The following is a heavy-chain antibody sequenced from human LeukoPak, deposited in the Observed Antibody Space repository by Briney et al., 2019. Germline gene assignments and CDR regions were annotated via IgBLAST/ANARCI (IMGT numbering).Heavy chain of an antibody. CDR1: GFTFSSYW. CDR2: INSDGTT. CDR3: ARDPIIIVPAALDY. D-gene: IGHD2-2*01. V-gene: IGHV3-74*01. J-gene: IGHJ4*02. Sequence: SGGSLRLSCAASGFTFSSYWMHWVRQAPGKGLVWVSRINSDGTTSYADSVKGRFTISRDNVKNTLYLQMNSLRAEDTAAYYCARDPIIIVPAALDYWGQGTLATVSS.